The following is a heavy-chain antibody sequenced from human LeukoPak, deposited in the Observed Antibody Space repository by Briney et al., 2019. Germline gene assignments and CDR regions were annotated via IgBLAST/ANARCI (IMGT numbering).Heavy chain of an antibody. Sequence: SETLSLTCTVSGGSISSSSYYWGWIRQPPGKGLEWIGSIHYRGTTHYNPSLKSRVTISVDTSKNQFSLQLNAVIDADTAVYYCACPHGDDWYNWFDPWGQGTLVTVSS. CDR3: ACPHGDDWYNWFDP. V-gene: IGHV4-39*07. CDR2: IHYRGTT. CDR1: GGSISSSSYY. D-gene: IGHD3-9*01. J-gene: IGHJ5*02.